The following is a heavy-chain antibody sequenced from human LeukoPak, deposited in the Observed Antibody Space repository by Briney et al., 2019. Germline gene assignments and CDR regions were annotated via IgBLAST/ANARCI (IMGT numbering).Heavy chain of an antibody. CDR3: ARYCSSSSCYSDAFDY. V-gene: IGHV4-61*02. CDR1: GGSGGSVSSGSYY. Sequence: SQTLSLTCTVSGGSGGSVSSGSYYWSCIRQPAGKGLEWIGRIHTGGGTKYNPSLKSRLTISRDTSKNQFSLKLTSVTAADTAVYYCARYCSSSSCYSDAFDYWGPGSLVTVSS. CDR2: IHTGGGT. D-gene: IGHD2-2*01. J-gene: IGHJ4*02.